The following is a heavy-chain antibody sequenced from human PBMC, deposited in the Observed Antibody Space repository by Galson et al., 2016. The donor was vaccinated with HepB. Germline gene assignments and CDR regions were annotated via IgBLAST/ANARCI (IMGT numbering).Heavy chain of an antibody. CDR3: ARGLVGSGMDV. D-gene: IGHD3-10*01. Sequence: SLRLSCAVSGLTFDDYGMTWVRQAPGKGLEWVSGINWSGDSTAYADSVKGRFTMYRDDARNSLYLQMSSLGVEDTALYQCARGLVGSGMDVWGQGTTVTVSS. CDR1: GLTFDDYG. J-gene: IGHJ6*02. V-gene: IGHV3-20*01. CDR2: INWSGDST.